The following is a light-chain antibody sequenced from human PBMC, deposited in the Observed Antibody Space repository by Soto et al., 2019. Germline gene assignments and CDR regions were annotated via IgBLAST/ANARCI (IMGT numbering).Light chain of an antibody. CDR3: MQGTHWPWT. V-gene: IGKV2-30*02. CDR2: KVS. J-gene: IGKJ1*01. CDR1: QSLIHSDGNTY. Sequence: DVVMTQSPLSLPVTLGQPASISCRSSQSLIHSDGNTYLNWFQQRPGQSPRRLIYKVSDRDSGVPDRFTGSGSGTDSTLKSSRVEAEDVGVYYCMQGTHWPWTFGQGTEVEIK.